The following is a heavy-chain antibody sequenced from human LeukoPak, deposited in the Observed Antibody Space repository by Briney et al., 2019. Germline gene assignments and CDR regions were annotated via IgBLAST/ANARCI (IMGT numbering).Heavy chain of an antibody. CDR2: ISGSGGTT. D-gene: IGHD5-18*01. J-gene: IGHJ4*02. Sequence: GGSLRLSCAASGFSFGSYSMNWVRQAPGKGLEWVSAISGSGGTTYYADSVKGRFTISRDNSRNTLYLQMNSLRADDTAVYYCARGLQEYTYGFDYWGQGTLVTVSS. CDR3: ARGLQEYTYGFDY. CDR1: GFSFGSYS. V-gene: IGHV3-23*01.